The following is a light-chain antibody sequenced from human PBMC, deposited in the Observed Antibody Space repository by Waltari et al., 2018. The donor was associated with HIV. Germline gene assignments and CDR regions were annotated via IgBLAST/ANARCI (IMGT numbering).Light chain of an antibody. CDR2: DNN. CDR3: GTWDSSLSAVV. CDR1: TSHLVNNS. Sequence: QSVFTQPPSVSAAPGQKLTISCSGTTSHLVNNSGSRYQQLPGTAPKLLIYDNNKRPSGSPDRFSGSKSGTSATLGITGLQTGDEADYYCGTWDSSLSAVVFGGGTKLTVL. J-gene: IGLJ2*01. V-gene: IGLV1-51*01.